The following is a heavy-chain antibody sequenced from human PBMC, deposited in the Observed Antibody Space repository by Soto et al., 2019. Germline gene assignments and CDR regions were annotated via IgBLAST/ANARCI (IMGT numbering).Heavy chain of an antibody. CDR1: GYTFTSYG. CDR3: ARDGYSSSWYLGFDDYYYYGMDV. V-gene: IGHV1-18*01. D-gene: IGHD6-13*01. J-gene: IGHJ6*02. Sequence: ASVKVSCKASGYTFTSYGISWVRQAPGQGLEWMGWISAYNGNTNYAQKLQGRVTMTTDTSTSTAYMELRSLRSDDTAVYYCARDGYSSSWYLGFDDYYYYGMDVWGQGTTVTVSS. CDR2: ISAYNGNT.